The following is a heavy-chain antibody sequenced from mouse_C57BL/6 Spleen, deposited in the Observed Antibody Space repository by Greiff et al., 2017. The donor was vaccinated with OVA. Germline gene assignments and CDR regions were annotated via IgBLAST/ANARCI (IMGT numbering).Heavy chain of an antibody. CDR1: GFSFNTYA. J-gene: IGHJ3*01. Sequence: EVQRVESGGGLVQPKGSLKLSCAASGFSFNTYAMNWVRQAPGKGLEWVARIRSKSNNYATYYADSVKDRFTISRDDSESMLYLQMNNLKTEDTAMYYCVRHVDGYSFAYWGQGTLVTVSA. CDR2: IRSKSNNYAT. V-gene: IGHV10-1*01. D-gene: IGHD2-3*01. CDR3: VRHVDGYSFAY.